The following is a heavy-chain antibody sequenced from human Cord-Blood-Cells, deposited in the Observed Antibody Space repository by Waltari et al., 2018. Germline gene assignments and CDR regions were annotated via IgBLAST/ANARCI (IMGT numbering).Heavy chain of an antibody. CDR3: ARDPRSYSSSSWYFDL. Sequence: QVQLVQSGAEVKKPGASVKVSCKASGYTFTGYYMHWVRQAPGQVLEWMGRSNRNSGSTNDAQKFQGRVTMTREIAISTAYMELSRLRSDDTAVYYCARDPRSYSSSSWYFDLWVRGTLVTVSS. D-gene: IGHD6-6*01. V-gene: IGHV1-2*06. J-gene: IGHJ2*01. CDR2: SNRNSGST. CDR1: GYTFTGYY.